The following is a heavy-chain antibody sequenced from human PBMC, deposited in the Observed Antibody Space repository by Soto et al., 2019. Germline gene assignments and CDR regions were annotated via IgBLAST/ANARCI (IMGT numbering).Heavy chain of an antibody. V-gene: IGHV3-23*01. Sequence: GGSLRLSCAASGFTFSSYAMSWVRQAPGKGLEWVSAISGSGGSTYYADSVKGRFTISRDNSKNTLYLQMNSLRAEDTAVYYCAKDAVYYYDSSGSRFDPWGQGTLVTVSS. CDR2: ISGSGGST. D-gene: IGHD3-22*01. J-gene: IGHJ5*02. CDR1: GFTFSSYA. CDR3: AKDAVYYYDSSGSRFDP.